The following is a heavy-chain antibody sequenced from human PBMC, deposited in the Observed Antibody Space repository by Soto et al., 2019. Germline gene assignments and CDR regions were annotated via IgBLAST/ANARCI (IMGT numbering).Heavy chain of an antibody. CDR3: ARDAQWLDPPPNYYYGMDV. V-gene: IGHV4-30-4*01. CDR2: IYYSGST. CDR1: GGSISRGDYY. Sequence: SETLSLTCPVSGGSISRGDYYWIWILQPPGKGREWIGYIYYSGSTYYNPSLKSRVTISVDTSKHQFSLKLSSVTAADTAVYYCARDAQWLDPPPNYYYGMDVWGQGTTVTVSS. D-gene: IGHD6-19*01. J-gene: IGHJ6*02.